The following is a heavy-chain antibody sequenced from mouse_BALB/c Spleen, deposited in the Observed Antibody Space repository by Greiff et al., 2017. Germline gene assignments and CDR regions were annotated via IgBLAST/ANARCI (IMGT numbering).Heavy chain of an antibody. J-gene: IGHJ2*01. V-gene: IGHV1-69*02. Sequence: QVQLQQPGAELVRPGASVKLSCKASGYTFTSYWINWVKQRPGQGLEWIGNIYPSDSYTNYNQKFKVKATLTVDNSSSTAYMQLSSPTSEDSAVYYCTRRDGYYYFDYWGQGTTLTVSS. CDR1: GYTFTSYW. CDR3: TRRDGYYYFDY. CDR2: IYPSDSYT. D-gene: IGHD2-3*01.